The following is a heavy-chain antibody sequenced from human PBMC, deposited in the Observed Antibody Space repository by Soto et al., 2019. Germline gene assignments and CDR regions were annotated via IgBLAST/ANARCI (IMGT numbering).Heavy chain of an antibody. CDR3: ARDSASYSSSSGSYWYFDL. Sequence: GGSLRLSCAASGFPFSSYTMNWVRQAPGKGLEWLSYISSSTATIYYADSVKGRFTISRDNAKNSLYLQMNSLRDEDTAVYYCARDSASYSSSSGSYWYFDLWGRGTLVTVSS. D-gene: IGHD6-6*01. CDR2: ISSSTATI. V-gene: IGHV3-48*02. J-gene: IGHJ2*01. CDR1: GFPFSSYT.